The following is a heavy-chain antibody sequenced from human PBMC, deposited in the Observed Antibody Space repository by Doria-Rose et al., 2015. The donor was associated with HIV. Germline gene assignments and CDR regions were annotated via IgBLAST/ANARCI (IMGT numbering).Heavy chain of an antibody. CDR2: IYWDGDK. CDR1: GFSLTTSGVG. D-gene: IGHD6-25*01. CDR3: AHRPLYSSGFEFDP. Sequence: QITLKESGHTLVRPTQTLTLTCTFSGFSLTTSGVGVGWIRQSPGKAPEWLALIYWDGDKRYSPSLRSRLTIPKDTPKNQVVLTMTNMDPVDTATYFCAHRPLYSSGFEFDPWGQGIPVTVSS. V-gene: IGHV2-5*02. J-gene: IGHJ5*02.